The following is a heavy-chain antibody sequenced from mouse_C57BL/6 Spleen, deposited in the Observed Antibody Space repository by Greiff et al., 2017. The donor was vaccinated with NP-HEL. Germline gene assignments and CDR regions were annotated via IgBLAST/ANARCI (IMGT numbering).Heavy chain of an antibody. J-gene: IGHJ4*01. V-gene: IGHV1-15*01. CDR1: GYTFTDYE. CDR3: TRGGERED. CDR2: IDPETGGT. Sequence: VQLQQSGAELVRPGASVTLSCKASGYTFTDYEMHWVKQTPVHGLEWIGAIDPETGGTAYNQKFKGKAILTEEKSSSTAYMELRSLTSEDSAVYYWTRGGEREDWGKGTAGT.